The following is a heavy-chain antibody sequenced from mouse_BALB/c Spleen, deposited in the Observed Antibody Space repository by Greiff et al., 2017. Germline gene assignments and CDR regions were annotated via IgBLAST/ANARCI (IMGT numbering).Heavy chain of an antibody. Sequence: LEWMGYISYDGSNNYNPSLKNRIPITRDTSKNQFFLKLNSVTTEDTATYYCARGCYWYFDVWGAGTTVTVSS. V-gene: IGHV3-6*02. CDR2: ISYDGSN. CDR3: ARGCYWYFDV. J-gene: IGHJ1*01.